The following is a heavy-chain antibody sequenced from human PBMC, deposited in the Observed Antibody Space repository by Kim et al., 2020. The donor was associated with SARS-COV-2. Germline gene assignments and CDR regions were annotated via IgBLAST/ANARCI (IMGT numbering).Heavy chain of an antibody. CDR3: ARDSQIAAAGPPYYYYYGMDV. CDR2: IYSGGST. V-gene: IGHV3-66*01. J-gene: IGHJ6*02. D-gene: IGHD6-13*01. Sequence: GGSLRLSCAASGFTVSSNYMSWVRQAPGKGLEWVSVIYSGGSTYYADSVKGRFTISRDNSKNTLYLQMNSLRAEDTAVYYCARDSQIAAAGPPYYYYYGMDVWGQGTTVTVSS. CDR1: GFTVSSNY.